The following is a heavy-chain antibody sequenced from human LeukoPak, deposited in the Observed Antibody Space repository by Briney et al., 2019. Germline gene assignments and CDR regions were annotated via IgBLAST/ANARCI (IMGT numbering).Heavy chain of an antibody. CDR1: GFSSTNYW. V-gene: IGHV3-7*01. CDR3: ARDKITGASSNDY. D-gene: IGHD6-6*01. J-gene: IGHJ4*02. CDR2: INQDGSER. Sequence: PGGSLRLSCAASGFSSTNYWISWVRQAPGMGLEWVAIINQDGSERYYVDSVKGRFTVSRDSAKNSLYLQMNSMRVEDTAVYYCARDKITGASSNDYWGQGTLVTVSS.